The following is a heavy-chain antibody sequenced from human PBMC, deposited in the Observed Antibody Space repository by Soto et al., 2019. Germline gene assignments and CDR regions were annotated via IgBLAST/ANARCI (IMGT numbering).Heavy chain of an antibody. CDR2: IIPILGIA. CDR1: GGTFSSYS. J-gene: IGHJ4*02. Sequence: QVQLVQSGAEVKKPGSSVKVSCKASGGTFSSYSISWVRQAPGQGLEWMGRIIPILGIANYAQKFQGRVTINADKSTSTAYKEVSSLRSEGTAVYYCARDRSSTSCPRPGYWGQGTLVTVSS. V-gene: IGHV1-69*08. CDR3: ARDRSSTSCPRPGY. D-gene: IGHD2-2*01.